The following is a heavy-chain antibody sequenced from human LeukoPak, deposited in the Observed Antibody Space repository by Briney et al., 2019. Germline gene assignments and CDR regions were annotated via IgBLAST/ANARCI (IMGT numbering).Heavy chain of an antibody. CDR3: ATSYHPDTAMDSSHTFPS. D-gene: IGHD5-18*01. CDR2: IYYSGTT. J-gene: IGHJ5*02. CDR1: GGPISAHF. V-gene: IGHV4-59*08. Sequence: SETLSLTCSVSGGPISAHFWTWIRQPPGRGLEWIGHIYYSGTTNYNPSLKSRVAISVDTSKKRFSLKLSSVTAADAAIYYCATSYHPDTAMDSSHTFPSWGPGTLVTVSS.